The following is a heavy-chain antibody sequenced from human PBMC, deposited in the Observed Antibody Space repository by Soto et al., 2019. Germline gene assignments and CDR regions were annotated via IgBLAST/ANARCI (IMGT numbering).Heavy chain of an antibody. Sequence: PSETLSLTCAVYGGSFSGYYWSWIRQPPGKGLEWIGEINHSGSTNYNPSLKSRVTISVDTSKNQFSLKLSSVTAADTAVYYCASEVDTAMASLSDNWFDPWGQGTLVTVSS. D-gene: IGHD5-18*01. J-gene: IGHJ5*02. CDR2: INHSGST. CDR1: GGSFSGYY. CDR3: ASEVDTAMASLSDNWFDP. V-gene: IGHV4-34*01.